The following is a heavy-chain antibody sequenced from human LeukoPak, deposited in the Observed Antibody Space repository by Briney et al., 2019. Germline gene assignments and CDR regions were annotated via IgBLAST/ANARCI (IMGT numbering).Heavy chain of an antibody. CDR2: ISGSGGST. CDR1: GFTFSSYA. Sequence: GASLRLSCAASGFTFSSYAMSWVRQAPGKGLEWVSAISGSGGSTYYADSVKGRFTISRDNSKNTLYLQMNSLRAEDTAVYYCAAGYSSGWYVRYFDYWSQGTLVTVSS. D-gene: IGHD6-19*01. V-gene: IGHV3-23*01. J-gene: IGHJ4*02. CDR3: AAGYSSGWYVRYFDY.